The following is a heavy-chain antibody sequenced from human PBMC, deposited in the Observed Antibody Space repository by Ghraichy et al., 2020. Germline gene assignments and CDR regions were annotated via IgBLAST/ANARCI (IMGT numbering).Heavy chain of an antibody. D-gene: IGHD1-26*01. J-gene: IGHJ4*02. Sequence: GGSPRLSCAVSGFRLSVYGMNWVRQAPGQGLECVSYMSSGTNSIIYYGDSVKGRFTISRDNAKNFLYLQMNSLRDEDTAVYYCARNGTRSFDYWGQGSLVTVSS. CDR1: GFRLSVYG. CDR3: ARNGTRSFDY. V-gene: IGHV3-48*02. CDR2: MSSGTNSII.